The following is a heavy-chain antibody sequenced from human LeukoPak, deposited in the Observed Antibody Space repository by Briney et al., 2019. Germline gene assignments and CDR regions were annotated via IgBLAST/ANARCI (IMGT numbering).Heavy chain of an antibody. D-gene: IGHD1-26*01. CDR3: ARVGRKGALGDRTYYFDY. V-gene: IGHV3-74*01. Sequence: GGSLRLSCAASGFSLSNYWMHWFRQVPGKGLMWVSRVPNDGTSTGYEDSVKGRFTISRDNSKNTLYLQMNSLRAEDTAVYYCARVGRKGALGDRTYYFDYWGQGTLVTVSS. J-gene: IGHJ4*02. CDR2: VPNDGTST. CDR1: GFSLSNYW.